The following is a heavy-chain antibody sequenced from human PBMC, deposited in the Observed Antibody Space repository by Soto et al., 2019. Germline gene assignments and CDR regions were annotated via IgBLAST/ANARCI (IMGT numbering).Heavy chain of an antibody. D-gene: IGHD1-1*01. CDR3: ARLDNNHYALDV. CDR1: GFTFSSYA. CDR2: ISSNGGSI. V-gene: IGHV3-64*01. J-gene: IGHJ6*02. Sequence: PASGFTFSSYAMHWVRQAPGKGLEYVSAISSNGGSIYYGNSVKGRFTISRDNSKNTLYLQMGSLRAEVIAIYYRARLDNNHYALDVWGQGTTVTVSS.